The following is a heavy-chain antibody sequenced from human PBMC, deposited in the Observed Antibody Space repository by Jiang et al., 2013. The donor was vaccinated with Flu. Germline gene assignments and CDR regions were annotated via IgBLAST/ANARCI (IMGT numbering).Heavy chain of an antibody. CDR2: IDWDDXK. CDR3: ARIGSSGAFDY. D-gene: IGHD3-22*01. Sequence: RIDWDDXKYYSTSLKTRLTISKDTSKNQVVLTMTNMDPVDTATYYCARIGSSGAFDYWGQGTLVTVSS. J-gene: IGHJ4*02. V-gene: IGHV2-70*10.